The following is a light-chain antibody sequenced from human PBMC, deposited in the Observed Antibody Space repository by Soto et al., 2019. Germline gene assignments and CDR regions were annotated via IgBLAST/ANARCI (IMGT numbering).Light chain of an antibody. CDR2: LNSDGSH. J-gene: IGLJ3*02. CDR3: QTWGTGTYWV. CDR1: SGHSSYA. V-gene: IGLV4-69*01. Sequence: QLVLTQSPSASASLGASVKLTCTLSSGHSSYAIAWHQQQPEKGPRFLMKLNSDGSHTKGDGIPDRFSGTSSGAERYLTISSHQSEDEADYYGQTWGTGTYWVFGGGTKLTVL.